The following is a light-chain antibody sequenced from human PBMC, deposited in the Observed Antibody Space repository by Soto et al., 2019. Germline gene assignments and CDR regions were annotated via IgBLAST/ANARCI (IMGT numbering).Light chain of an antibody. CDR2: GAS. CDR3: QQYGSSPGT. V-gene: IGKV3-20*01. J-gene: IGKJ1*01. Sequence: EIVLTQSPGTLSLSPGERAALSCMASQSVSSSYLAWYQQKPGQAPRLLIYGASSRATGMPDRFSGSGSGTDFTLTISRLEPEDFAVYYCQQYGSSPGTFGQGTKVEIK. CDR1: QSVSSSY.